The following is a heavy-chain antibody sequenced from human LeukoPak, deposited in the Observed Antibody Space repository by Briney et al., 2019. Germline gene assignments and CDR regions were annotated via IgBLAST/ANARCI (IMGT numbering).Heavy chain of an antibody. CDR2: IYYSGST. CDR3: AREVRGGTFDY. CDR1: GGSISSYY. D-gene: IGHD2-15*01. J-gene: IGHJ4*02. V-gene: IGHV4-59*12. Sequence: SETLSLTCTVSGGSISSYYWSWIRQPPGKGLEWIGYIYYSGSTNSNPSLKSRVTISVDTSKNQFSLKLSSVTAADTAVYYCAREVRGGTFDYWGQGTLVPVSS.